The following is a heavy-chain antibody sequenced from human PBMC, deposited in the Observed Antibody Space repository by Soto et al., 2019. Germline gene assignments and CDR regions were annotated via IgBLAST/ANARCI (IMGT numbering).Heavy chain of an antibody. D-gene: IGHD3-10*01. CDR2: IIPILGIA. CDR1: GGTFSSYT. V-gene: IGHV1-69*02. CDR3: ARQRGDPGQRRTDAFDI. J-gene: IGHJ3*02. Sequence: SVKVSCKASGGTFSSYTISWVRQAPGQGLEWMGRIIPILGIANYAQKFQGRVTITADKSTSTAYMELSSLRSEDTAVYYCARQRGDPGQRRTDAFDIWGQGKMVTVSS.